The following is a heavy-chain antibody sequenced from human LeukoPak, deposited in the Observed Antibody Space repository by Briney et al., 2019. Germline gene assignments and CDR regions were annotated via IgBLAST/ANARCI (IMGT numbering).Heavy chain of an antibody. CDR3: TKSDGYGLTRI. D-gene: IGHD3-10*01. J-gene: IGHJ3*02. Sequence: SETLSLTCTVSGDSITGYYWGWIRQPPGKGLGWIGNIYYTGNTYYNASLKSRVTISVDTSKNQFSLKVISMTAADTAVYYCTKSDGYGLTRICGRGTMVTVSS. CDR1: GDSITGYY. V-gene: IGHV4-39*07. CDR2: IYYTGNT.